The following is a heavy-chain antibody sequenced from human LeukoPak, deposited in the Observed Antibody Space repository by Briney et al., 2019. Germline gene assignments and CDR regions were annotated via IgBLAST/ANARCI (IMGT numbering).Heavy chain of an antibody. Sequence: GGSLRLSCAASGFTFSSYGMSWVRQAPGKGLEWVSAISGSGGSTYYADSVKGRFTISRDNSKNTLYLQMNSLRAEDTAVYYCAKRPYCGGDCYSVPFDYWGQGTLVTVSS. CDR2: ISGSGGST. CDR3: AKRPYCGGDCYSVPFDY. D-gene: IGHD2-21*02. CDR1: GFTFSSYG. J-gene: IGHJ4*02. V-gene: IGHV3-23*01.